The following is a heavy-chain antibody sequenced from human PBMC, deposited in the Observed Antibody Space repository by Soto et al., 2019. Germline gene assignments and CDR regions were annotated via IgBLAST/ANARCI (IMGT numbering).Heavy chain of an antibody. V-gene: IGHV3-73*01. J-gene: IGHJ3*02. Sequence: XGSLRLTFAASGFTFSGSSMHWVRQASGKGLEWVGRIRSKANSYATAYAASVKGRFTISRDDSKNTAYLQMNSLKTEDTAVYYCTTWLSVVTPRRLAFDIWGQGTMVTVSS. D-gene: IGHD2-21*02. CDR1: GFTFSGSS. CDR2: IRSKANSYAT. CDR3: TTWLSVVTPRRLAFDI.